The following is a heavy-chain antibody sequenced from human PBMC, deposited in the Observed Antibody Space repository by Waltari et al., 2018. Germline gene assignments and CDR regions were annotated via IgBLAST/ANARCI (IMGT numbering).Heavy chain of an antibody. J-gene: IGHJ4*02. Sequence: QLQLQESGPGLVKPSETLSLTCTVSGGSISSGGYYWSWIRQHPGKGLEWIGYIYYSGSTYYNPSLKSRVTISVDTSKNQFSLKLSSVTAADTAVYYCARGRSSGYYDSSGYYNYWGQGTVVTVSS. D-gene: IGHD3-22*01. CDR3: ARGRSSGYYDSSGYYNY. CDR2: IYYSGST. V-gene: IGHV4-31*03. CDR1: GGSISSGGYY.